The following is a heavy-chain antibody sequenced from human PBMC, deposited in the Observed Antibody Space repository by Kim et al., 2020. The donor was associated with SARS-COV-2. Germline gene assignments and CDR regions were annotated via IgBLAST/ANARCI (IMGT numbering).Heavy chain of an antibody. CDR2: INHSGST. CDR1: GGSFSGYY. Sequence: SETLSLTCAVSGGSFSGYYWSWIRQPPGKGLEWIGDINHSGSTNYNPSLKSRVTISVDTSKNQFSLKLSSVTAADTAVYYCARGGIQLWLNLHKTFDYWGQGTLGTVSS. J-gene: IGHJ4*02. V-gene: IGHV4-34*01. CDR3: ARGGIQLWLNLHKTFDY. D-gene: IGHD5-18*01.